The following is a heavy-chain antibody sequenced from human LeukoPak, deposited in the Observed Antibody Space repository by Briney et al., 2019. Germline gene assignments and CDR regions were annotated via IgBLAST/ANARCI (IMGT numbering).Heavy chain of an antibody. J-gene: IGHJ6*02. D-gene: IGHD2-15*01. CDR2: MYTSGRT. CDR1: GGSISSYY. CDR3: ARAPSPDIAVVGMDV. V-gene: IGHV4-4*07. Sequence: SETPSLTCTVSGGSISSYYWSWIRQPAGKGLEWIGRMYTSGRTNYNPSLKSRVTMSVDTSKNQFSLKLSSVTAADTAVYYCARAPSPDIAVVGMDVWGQGTTVTVSS.